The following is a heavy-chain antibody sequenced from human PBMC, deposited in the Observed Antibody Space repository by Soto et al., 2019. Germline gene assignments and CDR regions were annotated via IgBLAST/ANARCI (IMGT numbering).Heavy chain of an antibody. CDR3: ARREYGMDV. V-gene: IGHV4-4*02. CDR1: GGSIRSSHW. D-gene: IGHD1-26*01. J-gene: IGHJ6*02. Sequence: SETLSFTCVVSGGSIRSSHWWSWVRQPPGKGLEWIGEIFHIGHTNYNPSLKGRVTISLDQSKNQFSLNMTSVTAADTAVFYCARREYGMDVWGQGTTVTVSS. CDR2: IFHIGHT.